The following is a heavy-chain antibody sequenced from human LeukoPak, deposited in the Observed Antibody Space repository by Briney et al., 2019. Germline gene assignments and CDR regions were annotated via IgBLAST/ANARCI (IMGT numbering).Heavy chain of an antibody. J-gene: IGHJ5*02. CDR2: ISAYNGNT. D-gene: IGHD3-22*01. Sequence: GASVKVSCKASGYTFTSYGISWVRQAPGQGLEWVGWISAYNGNTNYAQKLQGSVTMTTDTSTSTAYMELRSLRSDDTAVYYCARDDSSGENWFDPWGQGTLVTVSS. CDR3: ARDDSSGENWFDP. V-gene: IGHV1-18*01. CDR1: GYTFTSYG.